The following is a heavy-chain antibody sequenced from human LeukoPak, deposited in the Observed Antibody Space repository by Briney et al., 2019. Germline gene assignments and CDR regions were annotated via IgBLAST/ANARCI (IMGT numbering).Heavy chain of an antibody. J-gene: IGHJ4*02. D-gene: IGHD6-19*01. V-gene: IGHV5-10-1*01. CDR1: GYSFTSYW. CDR2: IDPSDSYT. CDR3: ARLLSHAHPDSSGWYPGD. Sequence: GGSLKISCKGSGYSFTSYWISWVRQMPGKGLEWMGRIDPSDSYTNYSPSFQGHVTISADKSISTAYLQWSSLKASDTAMYYCARLLSHAHPDSSGWYPGDWGQGTLVTVSS.